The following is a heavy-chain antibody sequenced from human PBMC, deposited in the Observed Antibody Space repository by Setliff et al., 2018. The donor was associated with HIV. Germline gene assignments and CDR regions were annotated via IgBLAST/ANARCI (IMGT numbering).Heavy chain of an antibody. J-gene: IGHJ4*02. D-gene: IGHD5-12*01. CDR3: ARSTPSVGYISEH. V-gene: IGHV4-59*01. Sequence: SETLSLTCAVSGVSISAYFWSWIRRSPEKGLEWIGYIDNSGNTNYSPSLKSRITISRDTSKNQFSLKLNSVTAADAAVYYCARSTPSVGYISEHWGQGTLVTVSS. CDR1: GVSISAYF. CDR2: IDNSGNT.